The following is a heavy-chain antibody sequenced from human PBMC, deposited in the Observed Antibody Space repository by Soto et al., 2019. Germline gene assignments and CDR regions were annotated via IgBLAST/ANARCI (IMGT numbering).Heavy chain of an antibody. CDR3: ASVWGAIIVMD. CDR1: GGSISSSNW. V-gene: IGHV4-4*02. J-gene: IGHJ4*02. D-gene: IGHD3-16*01. Sequence: QVQLQESGPGLVKPSGTLSLTCAVSGGSISSSNWWSWVRHPPGKGLEWIGEINHSGSTNYNPSLMRRVTISVDKSKNQFSLKLISGTAADTAVYYCASVWGAIIVMDWGQGTPGTVSS. CDR2: INHSGST.